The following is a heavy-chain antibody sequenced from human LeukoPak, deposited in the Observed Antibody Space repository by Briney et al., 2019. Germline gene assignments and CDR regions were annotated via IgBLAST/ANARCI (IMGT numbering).Heavy chain of an antibody. CDR3: ARGRIVGATTREGGDY. V-gene: IGHV4-34*01. CDR2: INHSGST. D-gene: IGHD1-26*01. CDR1: GGSFSGYY. Sequence: PSETLSLTCAVYGGSFSGYYWSWIRQPPGKGLEWIGEINHSGSTNYNPSLKSRVTISVDTSKNQFSLKLSSVTAADMAVYYCARGRIVGATTREGGDYWGQGTLVTVSS. J-gene: IGHJ4*02.